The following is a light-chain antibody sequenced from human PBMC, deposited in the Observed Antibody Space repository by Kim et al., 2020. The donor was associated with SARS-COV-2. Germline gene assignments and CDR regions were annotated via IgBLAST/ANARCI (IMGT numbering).Light chain of an antibody. CDR3: QQSNDLPYT. CDR1: QYVSSS. J-gene: IGKJ2*01. Sequence: DIQLTQSPSSLSASVGDRVTITCRASQYVSSSLNWYRQKSGKAPELLIYDTFSLQSGAPSRFSGSRSGTDFTLTITSLQPGDFATYFCQQSNDLPYTFGQGTKVDIK. V-gene: IGKV1-39*01. CDR2: DTF.